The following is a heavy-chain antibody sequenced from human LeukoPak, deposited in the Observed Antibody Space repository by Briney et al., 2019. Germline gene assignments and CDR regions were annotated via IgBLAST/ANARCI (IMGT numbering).Heavy chain of an antibody. J-gene: IGHJ4*02. CDR3: VRDLGNDRSGYYFDS. V-gene: IGHV3-33*01. D-gene: IGHD3-22*01. CDR2: IWYDGSKK. Sequence: SGGSLRLSCAASGFTLSSYGMHWVRQVPGKGLEWVALIWYDGSKKNYADSVKGRFTISKDNMLYLQMDSLRAEDTAVYYCVRDLGNDRSGYYFDSWGQGTLVTVSS. CDR1: GFTLSSYG.